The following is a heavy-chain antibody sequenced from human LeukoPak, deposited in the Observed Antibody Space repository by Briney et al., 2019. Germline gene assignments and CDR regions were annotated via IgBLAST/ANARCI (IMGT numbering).Heavy chain of an antibody. CDR3: ARHDGVCSCAIDY. V-gene: IGHV3-23*01. CDR2: ITGSGVST. Sequence: GGSLRLSCAASGFTFRSYAMSWVRQAPGKGLEWVSGITGSGVSTYYADSVKGRFTISRDNSKNTLHLQMNSLRAEDTAVYYCARHDGVCSCAIDYWGQGTLVTVAS. J-gene: IGHJ4*02. D-gene: IGHD2-8*01. CDR1: GFTFRSYA.